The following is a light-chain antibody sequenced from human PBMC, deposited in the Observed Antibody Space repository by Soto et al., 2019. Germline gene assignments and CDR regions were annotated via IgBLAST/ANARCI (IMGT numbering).Light chain of an antibody. CDR3: QQRSNCPIT. CDR1: QSVSSY. Sequence: EIVLTQAPATLSLSPGERATLSCRASQSVSSYLAWYHQKPGQAPSLHTYYASNWAPGIPARFSGSGSGTDFTLPISSLEPEDFAVYYCQQRSNCPITFGQGTRLEIK. V-gene: IGKV3-11*01. J-gene: IGKJ5*01. CDR2: YAS.